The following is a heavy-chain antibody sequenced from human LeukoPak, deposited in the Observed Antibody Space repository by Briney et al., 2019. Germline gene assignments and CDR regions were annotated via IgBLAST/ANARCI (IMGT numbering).Heavy chain of an antibody. CDR2: IYYSGST. V-gene: IGHV4-31*11. Sequence: SETLSLTCAVYGGSFSGYYWSWIRQHPGKGLEWIGYIYYSGSTYYNPSLKSRVTISVDTSKNQFSLKLSSVTAADTAVYYCARDGSAAKDYGMDVWGQGTTVTVSS. J-gene: IGHJ6*02. D-gene: IGHD2-15*01. CDR1: GGSFSGYY. CDR3: ARDGSAAKDYGMDV.